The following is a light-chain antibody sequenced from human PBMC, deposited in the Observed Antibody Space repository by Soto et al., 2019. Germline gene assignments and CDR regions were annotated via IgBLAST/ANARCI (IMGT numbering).Light chain of an antibody. CDR2: DAS. CDR3: QQRSNWPEWT. CDR1: QSVSSY. V-gene: IGKV3-11*01. Sequence: EIVLTQSPATLSLSPGERATLSCRASQSVSSYLAWYQQKPGQAPRLLIYDASNRATGIPARFSGSGSGTDFTLTISSLEPEDFAVYYCQQRSNWPEWTFGQGTKVHIK. J-gene: IGKJ1*01.